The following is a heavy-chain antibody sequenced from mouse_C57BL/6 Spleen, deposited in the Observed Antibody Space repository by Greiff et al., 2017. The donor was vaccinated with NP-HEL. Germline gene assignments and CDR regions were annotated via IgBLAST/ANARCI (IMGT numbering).Heavy chain of an antibody. V-gene: IGHV1-82*01. CDR2: IYPGDGDT. CDR3: AREDGGVDDV. Sequence: VQLQQSGPELVKPGASVKISCKASGYAFSSSWMNWVKQRPGKGLEWIGRIYPGDGDTNSNGKFKGKATLTADKSSSTAYMQLSSLTSEDSAVYFCAREDGGVDDVWGTGTTVTVSS. J-gene: IGHJ1*03. D-gene: IGHD1-1*02. CDR1: GYAFSSSW.